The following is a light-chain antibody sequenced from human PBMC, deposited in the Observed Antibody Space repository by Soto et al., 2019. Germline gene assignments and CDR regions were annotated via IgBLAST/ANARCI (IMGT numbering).Light chain of an antibody. V-gene: IGKV3-15*01. Sequence: EIVMTQSPATLSVSPGERATLSCRASQSVSSNLAWYQQKPGQAPRLLIYGASTRATGIPARFSGSGSGTAFTLTISRLQSEDFAVYYCHQYNNWPPWTFGQGTKVEIK. CDR3: HQYNNWPPWT. J-gene: IGKJ1*01. CDR2: GAS. CDR1: QSVSSN.